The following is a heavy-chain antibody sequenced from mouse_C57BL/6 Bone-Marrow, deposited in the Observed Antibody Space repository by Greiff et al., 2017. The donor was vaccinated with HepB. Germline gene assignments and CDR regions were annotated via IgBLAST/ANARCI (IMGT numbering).Heavy chain of an antibody. V-gene: IGHV1-81*01. D-gene: IGHD2-1*01. J-gene: IGHJ3*01. CDR1: GYTFTSYG. CDR2: IYPRSGNT. CDR3: ARDFYYGNYWFAY. Sequence: VKLMESGAELARPGASVKLSCKASGYTFTSYGISWVKQRTGQGLEWIGEIYPRSGNTYYNEKFKGKATLTADKSSSTAYMELRSLTSEDSAVYYCARDFYYGNYWFAYWGQGTLVTVSA.